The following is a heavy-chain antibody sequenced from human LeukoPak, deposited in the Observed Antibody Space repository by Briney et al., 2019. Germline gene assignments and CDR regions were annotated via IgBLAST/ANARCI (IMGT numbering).Heavy chain of an antibody. D-gene: IGHD1-1*01. CDR3: ARGDLPESTVNDAFDI. V-gene: IGHV4-59*01. J-gene: IGHJ3*02. CDR2: IYYSGST. CDR1: GGSISSYY. Sequence: SETLSLTCTVSGGSISSYYWSWIRQPPGKGLEWIGYIYYSGSTNYNPSLKSRVTISVDTSKNQFSLKLSSVTAADTAVYYCARGDLPESTVNDAFDIWGQGTMVTVSS.